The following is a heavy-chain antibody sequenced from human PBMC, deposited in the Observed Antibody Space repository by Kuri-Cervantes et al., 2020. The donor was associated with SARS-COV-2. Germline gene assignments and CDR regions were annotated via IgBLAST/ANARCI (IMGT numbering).Heavy chain of an antibody. Sequence: GESLKISCAASGFNFSRTDMHWVRQAPGKGLEWVAVISYDGSNKYYADSVKGRFTISRDNSKNTLYLQMNSLRAEDTAVYYCARDGRGSSSEWFDPWGQGTLVTVSS. V-gene: IGHV3-30-3*01. J-gene: IGHJ5*02. CDR1: GFNFSRTD. D-gene: IGHD6-6*01. CDR2: ISYDGSNK. CDR3: ARDGRGSSSEWFDP.